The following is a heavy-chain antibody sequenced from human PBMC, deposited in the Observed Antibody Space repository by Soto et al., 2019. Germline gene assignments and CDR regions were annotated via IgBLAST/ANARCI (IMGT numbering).Heavy chain of an antibody. V-gene: IGHV4-59*01. J-gene: IGHJ4*02. CDR1: GGSISSYY. CDR3: ASAYNWNYVSFDY. CDR2: IYNRGTT. Sequence: SETLSLTCKVSGGSISSYYWSWIRQPPGKGLEWIGYIYNRGTTSYNPSLKSRVTISLDTSKNQLSLRLSSVTAADTAVYYCASAYNWNYVSFDYWGQGALVTVSS. D-gene: IGHD1-7*01.